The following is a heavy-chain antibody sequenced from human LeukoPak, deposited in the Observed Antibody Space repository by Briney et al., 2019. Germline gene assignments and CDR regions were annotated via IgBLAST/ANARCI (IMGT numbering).Heavy chain of an antibody. CDR2: IFPSGGEI. Sequence: GGSLRLSCAASGCTFSTFAMMWVRQPPGKGVEWVSSIFPSGGEIHYADSVRGRFTISRDNSKSNLSLQMNSLRAEDTAIYYCATYRQVLLPFESWGQGNLVTVSS. V-gene: IGHV3-23*01. CDR1: GCTFSTFA. D-gene: IGHD2-8*02. CDR3: ATYRQVLLPFES. J-gene: IGHJ4*02.